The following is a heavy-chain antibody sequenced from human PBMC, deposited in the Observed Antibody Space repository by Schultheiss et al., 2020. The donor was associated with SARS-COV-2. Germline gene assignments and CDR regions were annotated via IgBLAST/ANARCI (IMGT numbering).Heavy chain of an antibody. Sequence: SGPTLVKPTQTLTLTCTFSGFSFSTSGVGVGWIRQPPGKALEWLALIYWDDDKRYSPSLKSRLTITKDTSKNQVVLTMTNIDPVDTATYYCAHMTYYYYDMDVWGQGTTVTVSS. J-gene: IGHJ6*02. CDR1: GFSFSTSGVG. CDR2: IYWDDDK. V-gene: IGHV2-5*02. CDR3: AHMTYYYYDMDV.